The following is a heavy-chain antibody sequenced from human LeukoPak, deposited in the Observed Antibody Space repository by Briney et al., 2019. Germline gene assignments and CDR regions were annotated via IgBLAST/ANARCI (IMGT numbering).Heavy chain of an antibody. CDR2: MKEDGGEI. V-gene: IGHV3-7*01. Sequence: PGGSLRLSCAASGFNFSNYWMSWVRQAPGKGLEWVANMKEDGGEINYVDSVTGRFTISRDNARGSLYLQMNSLRAEDTAVYYCVRDRGYSNFDYWGQGSLVTVSS. J-gene: IGHJ4*02. D-gene: IGHD4-11*01. CDR1: GFNFSNYW. CDR3: VRDRGYSNFDY.